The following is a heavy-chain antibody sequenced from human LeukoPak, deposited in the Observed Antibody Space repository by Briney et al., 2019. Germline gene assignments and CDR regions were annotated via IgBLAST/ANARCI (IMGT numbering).Heavy chain of an antibody. CDR1: GYTLTAFS. CDR2: FDSENGET. CDR3: ARGDFWSGYSPFDY. V-gene: IGHV1-24*01. D-gene: IGHD3-3*01. J-gene: IGHJ4*02. Sequence: ASVKFSCKVSGYTLTAFSMHWVRQAPGKGIEWMGGFDSENGETIYAQKFQGRVTMTEDTSTDTAYMELSSLRSEDMAVYYCARGDFWSGYSPFDYWGQGTLVTVSS.